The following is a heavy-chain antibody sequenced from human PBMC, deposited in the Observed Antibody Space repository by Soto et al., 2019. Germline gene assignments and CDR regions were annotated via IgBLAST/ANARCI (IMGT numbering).Heavy chain of an antibody. CDR3: AKGGGGYYGSGSDWFDP. CDR1: GFTFSSYA. J-gene: IGHJ5*02. D-gene: IGHD3-10*01. V-gene: IGHV3-23*01. Sequence: EVQLLESGGGLVQPGGSLRLSCAASGFTFSSYAMSWVRQAPGKGLGWVSAISGSGGSTYYADSVKGRFTISRDNSKNTLYLQMNSLRAEDTAVYYCAKGGGGYYGSGSDWFDPWGQGTLVTVSS. CDR2: ISGSGGST.